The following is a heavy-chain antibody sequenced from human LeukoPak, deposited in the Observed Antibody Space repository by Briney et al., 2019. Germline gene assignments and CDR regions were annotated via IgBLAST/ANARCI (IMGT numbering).Heavy chain of an antibody. Sequence: SETLSLTCAVSGYSISSGYYWGWVRQPPGKGLEWIGSIYHSGSTYYNSSLKSRVTISVDTSKNQFSLKLSSVTAADTAVYYCARTYYDFWSGTYYFDYWGQGTLVTVSS. CDR3: ARTYYDFWSGTYYFDY. J-gene: IGHJ4*02. CDR2: IYHSGST. CDR1: GYSISSGYY. D-gene: IGHD3-3*01. V-gene: IGHV4-38-2*01.